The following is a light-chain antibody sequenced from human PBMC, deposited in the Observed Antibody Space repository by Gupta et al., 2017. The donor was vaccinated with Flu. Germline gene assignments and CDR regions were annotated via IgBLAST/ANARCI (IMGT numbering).Light chain of an antibody. J-gene: IGLJ2*01. CDR2: RHT. CDR1: SSNIGSGYD. Sequence: QSVLTQPPSVSGAPGQRVTISCTGSSSNIGSGYDVHWYQQLPGTAPKLLIYRHTSRPSGVPDRFSGSTSGTSASLAVTGLQTEDEAYYYCQSYDSRSGSVFGGGTKLTVL. CDR3: QSYDSRSGSV. V-gene: IGLV1-40*01.